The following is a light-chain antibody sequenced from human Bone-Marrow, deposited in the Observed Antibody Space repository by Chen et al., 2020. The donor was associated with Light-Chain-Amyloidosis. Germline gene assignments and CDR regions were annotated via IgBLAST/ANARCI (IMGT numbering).Light chain of an antibody. J-gene: IGLJ3*02. CDR3: AAWDDTLSGPV. CDR1: SSNIGSNY. V-gene: IGLV1-47*01. Sequence: QSVLTQPPSASGTPGQRVTISCSGGSSNIGSNYVYWYPQLPGTAPQLLIYKNNQRPSGVPDRFSGSKSGTSASLAISGVRSEDEADYHCAAWDDTLSGPVFGGGTKLAVL. CDR2: KNN.